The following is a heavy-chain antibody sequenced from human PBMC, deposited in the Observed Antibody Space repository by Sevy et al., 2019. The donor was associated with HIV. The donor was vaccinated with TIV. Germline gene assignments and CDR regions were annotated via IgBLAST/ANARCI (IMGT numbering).Heavy chain of an antibody. CDR3: ASDRGLVGYFES. CDR2: IYYTGST. V-gene: IGHV4-31*03. CDR1: GGSINSGAYY. Sequence: SETLSLTCTVSGGSINSGAYYWNWIRQSPGKGLEWIGNIYYTGSTDYNPSLKSRVTISVDTSKNQFSLKLSSVTAADTAMYYYASDRGLVGYFESWGQGTLVTVSS. D-gene: IGHD2-15*01. J-gene: IGHJ4*02.